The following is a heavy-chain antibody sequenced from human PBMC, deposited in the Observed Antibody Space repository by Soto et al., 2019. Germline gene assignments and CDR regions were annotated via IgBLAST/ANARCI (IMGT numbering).Heavy chain of an antibody. Sequence: QVQLQQWGAGLLKPLETLSLTCAVYGGSFSGYYWSWIRQPPGKGLEGIGEINHSGSTNYNPSLKSRVTISVDTCKNQFSLKLGSVTGADTAVYYCARGGWGYCSGGSCQRAFDIWGQGTMVTVSS. J-gene: IGHJ3*02. V-gene: IGHV4-34*01. CDR2: INHSGST. CDR3: ARGGWGYCSGGSCQRAFDI. D-gene: IGHD2-15*01. CDR1: GGSFSGYY.